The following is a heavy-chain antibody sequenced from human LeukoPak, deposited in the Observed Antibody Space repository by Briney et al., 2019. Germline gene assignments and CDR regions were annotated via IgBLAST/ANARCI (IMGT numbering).Heavy chain of an antibody. V-gene: IGHV4-61*01. CDR3: ARGYYDILTGYYPFDY. D-gene: IGHD3-9*01. CDR1: VGSDISGSYY. CDR2: IYYRGNT. Sequence: PQSLSLTRAVSVGSDISGSYYCSWIRQPPGKGLELVGYIYYRGNTNYNPSLKSRVTISVDTSKNQFSLKLSSVTAADTAVYYCARGYYDILTGYYPFDYRGEGTLVTVSS. J-gene: IGHJ4*02.